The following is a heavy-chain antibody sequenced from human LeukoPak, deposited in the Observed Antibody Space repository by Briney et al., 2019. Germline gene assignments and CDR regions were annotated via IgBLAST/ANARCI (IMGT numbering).Heavy chain of an antibody. D-gene: IGHD3-22*01. J-gene: IGHJ3*02. CDR3: ARKYYRDSSGYYYDDAFDI. CDR1: GYTFTAYC. V-gene: IGHV1-2*06. CDR2: INPNSGGT. Sequence: VASVKVSCKASGYTFTAYCMHWVRQAPGQGLEWMGRINPNSGGTNYALNFQGRVTMTRDTSISTAYMELSRLRSDDTAVYYCARKYYRDSSGYYYDDAFDIWGQGTMVTVPS.